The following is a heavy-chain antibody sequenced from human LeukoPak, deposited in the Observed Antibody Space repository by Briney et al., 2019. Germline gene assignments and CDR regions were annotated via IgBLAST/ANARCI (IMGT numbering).Heavy chain of an antibody. V-gene: IGHV3-30*02. Sequence: PGGSLRLSCAASGINFRASGMHWVRQAPGMGLEWVAFIRYDGSNKYYADSVKGRFTISRDNSKNTLYLQMNSLRAEDTAVYYCAKGRYCSGGSCSIDYWGQGTLVTVSS. CDR3: AKGRYCSGGSCSIDY. CDR2: IRYDGSNK. CDR1: GINFRASG. J-gene: IGHJ4*02. D-gene: IGHD2-15*01.